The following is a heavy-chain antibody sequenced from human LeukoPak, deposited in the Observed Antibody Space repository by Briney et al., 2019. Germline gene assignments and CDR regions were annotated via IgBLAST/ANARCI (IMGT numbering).Heavy chain of an antibody. CDR1: GFTFGDYA. CDR3: TRDSSEWGSFFDP. V-gene: IGHV3-49*03. D-gene: IGHD2-15*01. CDR2: IRSKAYGGTT. Sequence: GGSLRLSCTASGFTFGDYAMSWFRQAPGKGLEWVGFIRSKAYGGTTEYAASVKGRFTISRDDSKSIAYLQMNSLKTEDTAVYYCTRDSSEWGSFFDPWGQGTLVTVSS. J-gene: IGHJ5*02.